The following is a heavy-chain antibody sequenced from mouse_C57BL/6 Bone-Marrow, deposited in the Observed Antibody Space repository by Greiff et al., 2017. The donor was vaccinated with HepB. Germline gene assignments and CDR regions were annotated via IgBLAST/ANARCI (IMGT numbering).Heavy chain of an antibody. D-gene: IGHD1-1*01. Sequence: EVKLMESGGGLVQPGGSMKLSCVASGFTFSNYWMNWVRQSPEKGLEWVAQIRLKSDNYATHYAESVKGRFTISRDDSKSSVYLQMNNLRAEDTGIYYCALISTVGGFAYGGQGTLVTVSA. J-gene: IGHJ3*01. CDR1: GFTFSNYW. V-gene: IGHV6-3*01. CDR2: IRLKSDNYAT. CDR3: ALISTVGGFAY.